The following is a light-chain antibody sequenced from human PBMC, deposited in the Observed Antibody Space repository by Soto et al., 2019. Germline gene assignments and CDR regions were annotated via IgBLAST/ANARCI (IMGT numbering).Light chain of an antibody. V-gene: IGLV1-44*01. Sequence: QSVLTQPPSAAGTPGQRVSISCSGTNSNIGRNPVMWYQQMPGTAPRLIIHNIGQRPSGVPDRFSGSQSGTSASLAISGLRSEDESDYFCSTWDDSLNDVVFGGGTKVTV. CDR3: STWDDSLNDVV. CDR2: NIG. J-gene: IGLJ2*01. CDR1: NSNIGRNP.